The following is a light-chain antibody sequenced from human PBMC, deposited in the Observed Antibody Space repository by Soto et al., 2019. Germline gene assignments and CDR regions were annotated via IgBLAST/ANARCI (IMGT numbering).Light chain of an antibody. CDR1: QSVSSSY. J-gene: IGKJ1*01. CDR2: GAS. CDR3: QQYGSSPCT. Sequence: EIVLTQSPGTLSLSPGERATLSCRASQSVSSSYLAWYQQKPGQAPRILIYGASRSATGIPDRFSGSESRTDFTLTISRLEPEDFAVYYCQQYGSSPCTFGQGTKVEIK. V-gene: IGKV3-20*01.